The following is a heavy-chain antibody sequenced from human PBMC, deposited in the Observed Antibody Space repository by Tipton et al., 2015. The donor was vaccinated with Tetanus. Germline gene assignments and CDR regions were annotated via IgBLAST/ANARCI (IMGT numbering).Heavy chain of an antibody. D-gene: IGHD1-26*01. CDR1: GGSISSGGYY. J-gene: IGHJ4*02. CDR2: IYYSGST. CDR3: ARDQARGARGWNYFDY. V-gene: IGHV4-31*03. Sequence: LVKPTQTLSLTCTVSGGSISSGGYYWSWIRQHPGKGLEWIGDIYYSGSTYYNPSLKSRVTISVDTSKNRFSLKLNSVTAADTAVYYCARDQARGARGWNYFDYWGQGTLVTVSS.